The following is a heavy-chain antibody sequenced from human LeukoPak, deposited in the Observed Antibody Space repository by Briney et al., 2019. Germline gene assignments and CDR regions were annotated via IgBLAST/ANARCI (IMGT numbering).Heavy chain of an antibody. CDR1: GFTFSSYG. CDR2: IWYDGSNK. J-gene: IGHJ4*02. CDR3: ARELGNFRGFYN. V-gene: IGHV3-33*01. D-gene: IGHD2/OR15-2a*01. Sequence: PGGSLRLSCAASGFTFSSYGMHWVRQAPGKGLEWVAVIWYDGSNKYYADSVKGRFTISRDNSKNTLYLQMNSLRAEDKAVYYCARELGNFRGFYNWGQGTLVTVS.